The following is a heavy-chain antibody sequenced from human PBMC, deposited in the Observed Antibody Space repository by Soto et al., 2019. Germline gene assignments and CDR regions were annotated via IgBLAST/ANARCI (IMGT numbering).Heavy chain of an antibody. V-gene: IGHV3-15*01. D-gene: IGHD4-17*01. CDR2: IKSKTDSRTT. CDR1: GFTFSNAW. J-gene: IGHJ3*02. CDR3: TPPRDYGAFDI. Sequence: SLRLSCAASGFTFSNAWMSWVRQAPGKGLEWVGRIKSKTDSRTTDYAAPVKGRFTISKDDSKNTLYLQMNSLKTEDTAVYYCTPPRDYGAFDIWGQGTMVTVSS.